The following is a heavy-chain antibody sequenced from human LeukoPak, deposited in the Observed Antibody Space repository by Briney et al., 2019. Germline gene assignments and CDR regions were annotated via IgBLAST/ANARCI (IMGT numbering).Heavy chain of an antibody. CDR2: IYTSGSP. J-gene: IGHJ5*02. Sequence: SQTLSLTCTVSGGSISSGSYYWSWIRQPAGKGLEWIGRIYTSGSPNYNPSLKSRVTISVDTSKNQFSLKLSSVTAADTAVYYCARDGHYYDSSGYWALFDPWGQGTLVTVSS. CDR1: GGSISSGSYY. V-gene: IGHV4-61*02. CDR3: ARDGHYYDSSGYWALFDP. D-gene: IGHD3-22*01.